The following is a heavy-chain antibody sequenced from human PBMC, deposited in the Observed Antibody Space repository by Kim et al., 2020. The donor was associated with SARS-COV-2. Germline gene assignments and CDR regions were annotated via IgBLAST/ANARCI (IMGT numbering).Heavy chain of an antibody. V-gene: IGHV4-34*01. J-gene: IGHJ4*02. CDR3: ARKQTGGFHRMFDY. CDR1: GGSFSGYY. Sequence: SETLSLTCAVYGGSFSGYYWSWIRQPPGKGLEWIGEINHSGSTNYNPSLKSRVTISVDTSKNQFSLKLSSVTAADTAVYYCARKQTGGFHRMFDYWGQGT. CDR2: INHSGST. D-gene: IGHD1-1*01.